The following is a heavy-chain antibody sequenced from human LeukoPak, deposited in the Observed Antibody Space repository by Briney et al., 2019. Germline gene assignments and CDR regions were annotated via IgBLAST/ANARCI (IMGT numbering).Heavy chain of an antibody. V-gene: IGHV3-23*01. CDR3: AKNGDRGAYCSGGSCYPYYYYNMDV. Sequence: AGGSLRLSCAASGFTFISFGMSWVRQAPGKGLEWVSAISSTGGTAYYADSVKGRFTISRDNSKNTLYLQMNSLRAEDTAIYYCAKNGDRGAYCSGGSCYPYYYYNMDVWGKGTTVTISS. D-gene: IGHD2-15*01. J-gene: IGHJ6*03. CDR2: ISSTGGTA. CDR1: GFTFISFG.